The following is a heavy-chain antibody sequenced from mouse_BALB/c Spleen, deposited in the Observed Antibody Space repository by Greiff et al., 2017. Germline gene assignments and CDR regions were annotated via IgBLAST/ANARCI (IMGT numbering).Heavy chain of an antibody. D-gene: IGHD2-3*01. CDR3: TDGYYVY. CDR2: ISSGGGST. CDR1: GFAFSSYD. V-gene: IGHV5-12-1*01. J-gene: IGHJ2*01. Sequence: EVKLVESGGGLVKPGGSLKLSCAASGFAFSSYDMSWVRQTPEKRLEWVAYISSGGGSTYYPDTVKGRFTISRDNAKNTLYLQMSSLKSEDTAMYYCTDGYYVYWGQGTTLTVSS.